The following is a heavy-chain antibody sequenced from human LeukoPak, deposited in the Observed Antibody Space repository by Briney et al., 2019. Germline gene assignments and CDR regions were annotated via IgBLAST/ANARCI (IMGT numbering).Heavy chain of an antibody. D-gene: IGHD3-22*01. V-gene: IGHV3-74*01. CDR1: GFTFSRYW. Sequence: GGSLRLSCAASGFTFSRYWMHWVRQAPGKGLVWVSRINGDGSTTSYADSVKGGFTISSDNAKNTLYLQMNSLRAEDTAVYYCATGNYYDSRGYYTFGHWGQGTLVTVSS. J-gene: IGHJ1*01. CDR3: ATGNYYDSRGYYTFGH. CDR2: INGDGSTT.